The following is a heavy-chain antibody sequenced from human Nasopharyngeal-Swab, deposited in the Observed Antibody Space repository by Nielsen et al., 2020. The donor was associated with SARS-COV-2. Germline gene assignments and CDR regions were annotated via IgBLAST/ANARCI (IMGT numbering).Heavy chain of an antibody. J-gene: IGHJ3*02. CDR2: IYPGDSDT. CDR3: ARPGTTGTTGVGPDAFDI. CDR1: GYSFTSYW. Sequence: GESLKISCKGSGYSFTSYWIGWVRQMPGKGLEWMGIIYPGDSDTRYSPSFQGQVTISADKSISTAYLQWSSLKASDTAMYYCARPGTTGTTGVGPDAFDIWGQGTMVTVSS. V-gene: IGHV5-51*01. D-gene: IGHD1-1*01.